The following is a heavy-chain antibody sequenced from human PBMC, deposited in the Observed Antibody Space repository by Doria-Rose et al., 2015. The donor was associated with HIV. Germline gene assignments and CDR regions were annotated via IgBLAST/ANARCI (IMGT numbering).Heavy chain of an antibody. CDR2: IYPDDSDT. J-gene: IGHJ3*02. D-gene: IGHD2-21*01. V-gene: IGHV5-51*01. CDR1: GYSFTSHW. Sequence: EVQLLESGAEVKKPGESLKISCKGSGYSFTSHWIGWVRQMPGKGLEWMGIIYPDDSDTRYSPSFQGQVTISADKSISTTYLQRNSLKASDTAMYYCARSPYEKVLPEAFDIWGLGTTVTVSS. CDR3: ARSPYEKVLPEAFDI.